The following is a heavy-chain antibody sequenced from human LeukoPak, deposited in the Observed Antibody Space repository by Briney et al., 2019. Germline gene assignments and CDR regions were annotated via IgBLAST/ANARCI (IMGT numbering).Heavy chain of an antibody. V-gene: IGHV3-23*01. J-gene: IGHJ4*02. CDR1: GFTFNIYA. CDR2: ISVSGGRT. CDR3: ATIPRGDIVGATKGVDY. D-gene: IGHD1-26*01. Sequence: HAGGSLRLSCAASGFTFNIYAMNWVRQAPGKGLEWVSGISVSGGRTDYADSVKGRFTISRDNSKNTLYLQMNSLRAEDTAVYYCATIPRGDIVGATKGVDYWGQGTLVTVSS.